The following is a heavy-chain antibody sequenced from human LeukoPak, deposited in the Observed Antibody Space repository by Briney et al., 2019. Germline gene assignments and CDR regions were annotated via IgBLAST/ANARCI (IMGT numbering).Heavy chain of an antibody. CDR3: ARVRPIAVSATWWYY. J-gene: IGHJ4*02. Sequence: ASVKVSCKTSGYTFTDYYLHWVRQPPGQGLEWMGWINPNSGGTHSAQKFQGRVTMTRDTSITTAYMELSRLNSGDTAVYYCARVRPIAVSATWWYYWGQGTLVTVSS. CDR2: INPNSGGT. V-gene: IGHV1-2*02. CDR1: GYTFTDYY. D-gene: IGHD6-19*01.